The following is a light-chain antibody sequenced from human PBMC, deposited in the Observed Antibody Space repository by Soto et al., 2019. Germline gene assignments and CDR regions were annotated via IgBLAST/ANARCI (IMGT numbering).Light chain of an antibody. CDR1: SSDVGGYNY. Sequence: QSALTQPASVSGSPGQSIAISCTGTSSDVGGYNYVSWYQQLPGKAPKLLISEVSNRPPGVSHRFSGSKSGNTASLTISGLQAEDEADYYCSSYRTGGPFVFWTGTKVTVL. V-gene: IGLV2-14*01. CDR3: SSYRTGGPFV. CDR2: EVS. J-gene: IGLJ1*01.